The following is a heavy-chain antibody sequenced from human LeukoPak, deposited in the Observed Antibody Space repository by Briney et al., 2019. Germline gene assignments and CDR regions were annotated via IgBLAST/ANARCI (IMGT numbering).Heavy chain of an antibody. Sequence: PGRSLRLSCAGSGFTFSSYGIHWVRQAPGKGLEWVAVIWFDGTYKNYADSVRGRFTSSRDNSKNTVYLHMDSLRAEDTAVYYCARVNGDYVLDYWGQGTLVTVSS. CDR2: IWFDGTYK. CDR1: GFTFSSYG. D-gene: IGHD4-17*01. V-gene: IGHV3-33*01. CDR3: ARVNGDYVLDY. J-gene: IGHJ4*02.